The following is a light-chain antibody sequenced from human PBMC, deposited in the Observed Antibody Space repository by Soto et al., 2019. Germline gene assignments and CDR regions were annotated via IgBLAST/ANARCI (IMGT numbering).Light chain of an antibody. J-gene: IGKJ4*01. CDR2: AAS. V-gene: IGKV1-17*01. Sequence: DIQMTQSPSSLSASIGDRVTISCRASQYIGDFLNWYQQTKGKAPKSLIYAASSLQSGVPSRFRGSGSGTEFTLTISRLQPEDFETYYCLQHNSYPLTFGGGTKVDIK. CDR1: QYIGDF. CDR3: LQHNSYPLT.